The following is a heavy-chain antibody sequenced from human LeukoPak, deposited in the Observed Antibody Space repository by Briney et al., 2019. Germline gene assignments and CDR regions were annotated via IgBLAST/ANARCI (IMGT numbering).Heavy chain of an antibody. CDR2: IYTSGST. V-gene: IGHV4-4*07. D-gene: IGHD5-18*01. J-gene: IGHJ4*02. Sequence: PSETLSLTCTVSGGSISSYYWSWIRQPAGKGLEWIGRIYTSGSTNYNPSLKSRVTISVDTSKNQFSLKLSSVTAADTAVYYCAREPGIPDTAMVYLDYWGQGTLVTVSS. CDR3: AREPGIPDTAMVYLDY. CDR1: GGSISSYY.